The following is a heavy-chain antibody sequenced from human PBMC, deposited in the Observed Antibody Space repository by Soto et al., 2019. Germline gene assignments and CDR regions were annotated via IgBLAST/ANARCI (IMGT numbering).Heavy chain of an antibody. CDR2: IYSGGST. Sequence: EVQLVESGGGLVQPGGSLRLSCAASGFTVSSNYMSWVRQAPGKGLEWVSVIYSGGSTYYADSVKGRFTISRDNSKNTLYIQMNSLRAEDTAVYYCARDLRRGPLLVWGKGTTVTVSS. CDR1: GFTVSSNY. V-gene: IGHV3-66*01. CDR3: ARDLRRGPLLV. J-gene: IGHJ6*04.